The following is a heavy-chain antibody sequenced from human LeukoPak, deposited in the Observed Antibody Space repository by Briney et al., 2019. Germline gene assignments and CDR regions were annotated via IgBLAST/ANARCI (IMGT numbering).Heavy chain of an antibody. CDR2: ISSDGTST. J-gene: IGHJ4*02. CDR1: GFTFSIYW. CDR3: ARDFDQPSGN. D-gene: IGHD3-9*01. V-gene: IGHV3-74*01. Sequence: GGSLRLSCAAPGFTFSIYWMHWVRQAPGKGLVWVSRISSDGTSTGYADSVRGRFTISRDNAENTLYLQMNSLGAEDTAVYYCARDFDQPSGNWGQGTLVTVSS.